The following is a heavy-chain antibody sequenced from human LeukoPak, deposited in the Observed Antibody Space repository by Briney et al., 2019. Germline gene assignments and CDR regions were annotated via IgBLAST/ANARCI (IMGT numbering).Heavy chain of an antibody. J-gene: IGHJ4*02. CDR2: ISAYNGNT. CDR3: ARDGYYYDSSGYQTDFDY. CDR1: GYTFTSYG. Sequence: ASVKVSCKASGYTFTSYGISWVRQAPGQGLERMGWISAYNGNTNYAQKLQGRVTMTTDTSTSTAYMELRSLRSDDTAVYYCARDGYYYDSSGYQTDFDYWGQGTLVTVSS. V-gene: IGHV1-18*01. D-gene: IGHD3-22*01.